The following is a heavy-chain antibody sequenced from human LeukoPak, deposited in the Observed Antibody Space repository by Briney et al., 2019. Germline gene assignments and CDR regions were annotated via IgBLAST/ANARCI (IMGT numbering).Heavy chain of an antibody. CDR3: ARDVVDIVATIEGGFDY. CDR1: GGTFSRSA. D-gene: IGHD5-12*01. J-gene: IGHJ4*02. V-gene: IGHV1-69*06. Sequence: SLKVSCKASGGTFSRSAISWGRQAPGHGLEWMGGIIPIFGTANYAQKFQGRVTITADKSTSTAYMELSSLRSEDTAVYYCARDVVDIVATIEGGFDYWGQGTLVTVSS. CDR2: IIPIFGTA.